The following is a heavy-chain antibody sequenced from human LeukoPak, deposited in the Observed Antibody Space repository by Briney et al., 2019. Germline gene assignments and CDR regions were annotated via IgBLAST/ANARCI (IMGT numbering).Heavy chain of an antibody. CDR3: ARAFRHYNWFDP. CDR2: IKQDGNEK. CDR1: GFTFSNYW. J-gene: IGHJ5*02. Sequence: GESLRLSCAASGFTFSNYWMTWARQAPGKGLEWVANIKQDGNEKYYVDSVKGRFTISRDNAKNSLYLQMDSLRAEDTAVCYCARAFRHYNWFDPWGQGTLVTVSS. V-gene: IGHV3-7*01.